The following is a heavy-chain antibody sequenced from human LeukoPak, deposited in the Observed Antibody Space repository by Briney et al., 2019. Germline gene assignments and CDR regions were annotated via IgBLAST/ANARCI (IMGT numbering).Heavy chain of an antibody. CDR2: IYTRGST. Sequence: SETLSLTCTVSGGSISSYYWSWIRQPAGKGLEWIGRIYTRGSTNYNPSLKSRVTMSVDTSKNQFSLKLSSVTAADTAVYYCAREGRLGELSFELDYWGQGTLVTVSS. CDR1: GGSISSYY. D-gene: IGHD3-16*02. CDR3: AREGRLGELSFELDY. J-gene: IGHJ4*02. V-gene: IGHV4-4*07.